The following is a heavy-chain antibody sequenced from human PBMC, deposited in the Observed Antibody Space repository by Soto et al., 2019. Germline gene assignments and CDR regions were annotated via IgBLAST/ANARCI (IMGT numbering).Heavy chain of an antibody. J-gene: IGHJ4*02. CDR1: GFMFSNHG. CDR2: IWSDGNNR. V-gene: IGHV3-33*01. D-gene: IGHD1-1*01. CDR3: VRGDNWNDAASDY. Sequence: QVQLVESGGGVVQPGRSLRLSCATSGFMFSNHGMHWVRQAPGKGREWVAVIWSDGNNRYYTDSVKGRFTISRDNSKNTVYLQMNSLRAEDTAVYYCVRGDNWNDAASDYWGQGTLVTVSS.